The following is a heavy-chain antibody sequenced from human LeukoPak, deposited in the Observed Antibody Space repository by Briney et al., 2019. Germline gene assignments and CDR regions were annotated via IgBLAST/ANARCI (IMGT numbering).Heavy chain of an antibody. J-gene: IGHJ4*02. Sequence: SETLSLTCTVSGGSISSGSYYWSWIRQPAGKGLEWIGRIYTSGSTNYNPSLKSRVTISVDTSKNQFSLKLSSVTAADTAVYYCAIRYNLSLSQRYSSGGHSRYYFDYWGQGTLVTVSS. CDR3: AIRYNLSLSQRYSSGGHSRYYFDY. D-gene: IGHD6-19*01. V-gene: IGHV4-61*02. CDR2: IYTSGST. CDR1: GGSISSGSYY.